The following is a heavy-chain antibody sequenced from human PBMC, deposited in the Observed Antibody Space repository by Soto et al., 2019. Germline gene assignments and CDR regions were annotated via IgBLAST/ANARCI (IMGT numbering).Heavy chain of an antibody. CDR2: INPNSGGT. D-gene: IGHD3-9*01. CDR1: GYTFTGYY. Sequence: VASVKVSCKASGYTFTGYYMHWVRQAPGQGLEWMGWINPNSGGTNYAQKFQGWVTMTRDTSISTAYMELSRLRSDDTAVYYCAGDSGYFDSYRNGMDVWGQGTTVTVSS. CDR3: AGDSGYFDSYRNGMDV. J-gene: IGHJ6*02. V-gene: IGHV1-2*04.